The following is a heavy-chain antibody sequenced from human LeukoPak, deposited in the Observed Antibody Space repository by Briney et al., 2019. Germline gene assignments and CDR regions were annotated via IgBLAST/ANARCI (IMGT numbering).Heavy chain of an antibody. CDR1: GFTFSSYW. D-gene: IGHD1-7*01. J-gene: IGHJ4*02. CDR3: ARVGTGTTGYYFDY. CDR2: IKQDGSEK. Sequence: PGGSLRLSCAASGFTFSSYWMSWVRQAPGKGLEWVANIKQDGSEKYYVDSVKGRFTISRDNAKNSLYLQMNSLRAEDTALYYCARVGTGTTGYYFDYWGQGTLVTVSS. V-gene: IGHV3-7*03.